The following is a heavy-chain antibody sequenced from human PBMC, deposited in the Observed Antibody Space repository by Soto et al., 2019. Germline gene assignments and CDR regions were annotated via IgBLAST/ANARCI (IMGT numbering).Heavy chain of an antibody. CDR2: IYYSGST. CDR1: GGSISSGGYY. Sequence: PSETLSLTCTVSGGSISSGGYYWSWIRQHPGKGLEWIGYIYYSGSTYYNPSLKSRVTISVDTSKNQFSLKLSSVTAADTAVYYCARARLDIVVVPAAVIFDPWGQGTLVTVSS. V-gene: IGHV4-31*02. CDR3: ARARLDIVVVPAAVIFDP. J-gene: IGHJ5*02. D-gene: IGHD2-2*03.